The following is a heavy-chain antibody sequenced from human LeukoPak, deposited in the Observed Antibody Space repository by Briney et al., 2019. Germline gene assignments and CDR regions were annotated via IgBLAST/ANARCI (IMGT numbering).Heavy chain of an antibody. D-gene: IGHD4-23*01. V-gene: IGHV1-46*01. Sequence: ASVKVSCKASGYTFTSYYMHWERQAPGQGLEWMGIINPSGGSTSYAQKFQGRVTMTRDMSTSTVYMELSSLRSEDTAVYYCARSVTGDYVDYWGQGTLVTVSS. CDR2: INPSGGST. J-gene: IGHJ4*02. CDR1: GYTFTSYY. CDR3: ARSVTGDYVDY.